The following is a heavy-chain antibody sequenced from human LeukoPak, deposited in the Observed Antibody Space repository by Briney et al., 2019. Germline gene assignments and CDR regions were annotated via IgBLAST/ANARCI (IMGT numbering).Heavy chain of an antibody. CDR1: GGAISGYY. D-gene: IGHD2-15*01. CDR2: IFYSGGT. V-gene: IGHV4-59*08. J-gene: IGHJ4*02. CDR3: ARQTHYTPAFDY. Sequence: PSETLSLTCTVSGGAISGYYWSWIRQPPGKGLEWIGYIFYSGGTNYNPSLKSRVTISRNTSKNQFSLKLTSVTAADTAVYYCARQTHYTPAFDYWGQGTLVTVSS.